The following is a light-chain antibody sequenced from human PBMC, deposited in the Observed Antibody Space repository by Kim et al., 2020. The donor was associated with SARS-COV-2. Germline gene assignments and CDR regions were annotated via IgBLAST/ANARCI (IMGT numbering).Light chain of an antibody. CDR2: DAS. CDR1: QSVNTF. Sequence: CWPRGDRATLSCRARQSVNTFFAWHKQTPGKAPTLLLYDASRGDTGIPARFSGSGSGTDFTLPISSLEPEDFAVYYCQQRNDWPQTFGQGTTLE. V-gene: IGKV3-11*01. J-gene: IGKJ2*01. CDR3: QQRNDWPQT.